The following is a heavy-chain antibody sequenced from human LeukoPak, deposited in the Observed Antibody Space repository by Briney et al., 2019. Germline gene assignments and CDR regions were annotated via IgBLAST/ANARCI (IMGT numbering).Heavy chain of an antibody. CDR1: GASISSGDYH. J-gene: IGHJ6*02. V-gene: IGHV4-39*07. Sequence: PSETLSLTCTVSGASISSGDYHWAWIRQPPGKGLEWIGSFSSSGSTYYNPSLKSRVTISVDRSKNQFSLKLSSVTAADTAVYYCARGGFHYGPLGVWGQGTTVTVSS. D-gene: IGHD3-10*01. CDR3: ARGGFHYGPLGV. CDR2: FSSSGST.